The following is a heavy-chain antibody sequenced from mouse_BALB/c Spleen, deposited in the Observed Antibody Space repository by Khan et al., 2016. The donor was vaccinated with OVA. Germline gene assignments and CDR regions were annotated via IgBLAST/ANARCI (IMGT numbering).Heavy chain of an antibody. CDR1: GFTFSNYW. J-gene: IGHJ3*01. CDR2: INPRSSTI. CDR3: ARWERYGIVAD. Sequence: EVQLLESGGGLVQPGGSLILSCAASGFTFSNYWMSWVRQAPGQGLEWIGEINPRSSTIKYSQSLKDKVIISRDNAKNTLYLQLRKVRSEDTAVYYCARWERYGIVADWGQGTLVTVSA. D-gene: IGHD1-1*01. V-gene: IGHV4-2*02.